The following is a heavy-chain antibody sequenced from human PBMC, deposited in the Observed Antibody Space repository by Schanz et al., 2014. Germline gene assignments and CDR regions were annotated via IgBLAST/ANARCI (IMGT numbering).Heavy chain of an antibody. J-gene: IGHJ4*02. Sequence: QVQLRESGPGLVRPSETLSLTCTVSGGSISDSGAYWGWFRQTPGKGLEWIANLFYGGSKYYNPSLESGAAMSVDASNTQYSLRLGSVTAADTGVYYCARHNRVWFGKEGCWGQGTLVTVSS. D-gene: IGHD3-10*01. CDR1: GGSISDSGAY. CDR3: ARHNRVWFGKEGC. CDR2: LFYGGSK. V-gene: IGHV4-39*01.